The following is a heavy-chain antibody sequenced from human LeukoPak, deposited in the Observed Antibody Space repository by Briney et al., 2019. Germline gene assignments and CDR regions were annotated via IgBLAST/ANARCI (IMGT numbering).Heavy chain of an antibody. CDR1: GFTFSSYS. Sequence: GGSLRLSCAASGFTFSSYSMNWVRQAPGKGLEWVSSISSSSSYIYYADSAKGRFTISRDNAKNSLYLQMNSLRAEDTAVYYCARSLYCSGGSCYGNNWFDPWGQGTLVTVSS. D-gene: IGHD2-15*01. J-gene: IGHJ5*02. V-gene: IGHV3-21*01. CDR3: ARSLYCSGGSCYGNNWFDP. CDR2: ISSSSSYI.